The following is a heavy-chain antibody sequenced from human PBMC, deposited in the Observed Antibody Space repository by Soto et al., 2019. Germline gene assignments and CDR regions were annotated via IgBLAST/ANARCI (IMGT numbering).Heavy chain of an antibody. CDR3: VQDAMEMATLLDY. D-gene: IGHD2-2*01. Sequence: GGSLRLSCSASGFTFSSYAMHWVRQAPGKGLDYVSTISSNGGSAYYADFVKGRFTISRDNSKNTLYLQMSSLRAEDTAVYYCVQDAMEMATLLDYWGQGTLVTVSS. J-gene: IGHJ4*02. CDR1: GFTFSSYA. V-gene: IGHV3-64D*08. CDR2: ISSNGGSA.